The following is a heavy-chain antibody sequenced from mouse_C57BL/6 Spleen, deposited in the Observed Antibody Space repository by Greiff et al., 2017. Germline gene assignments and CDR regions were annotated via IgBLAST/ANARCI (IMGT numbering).Heavy chain of an antibody. Sequence: EVQLQESGAELVRPGASVKLSCTASGFNIKDDYMHWVKQRPEQGLEWIGWIDPENGDTEYASKFQGKATITADTSSNTAYLQLSSLTSEDTAVYYCTPFPFAYWGQGTLVTVSA. CDR3: TPFPFAY. CDR2: IDPENGDT. CDR1: GFNIKDDY. V-gene: IGHV14-4*01. J-gene: IGHJ3*01.